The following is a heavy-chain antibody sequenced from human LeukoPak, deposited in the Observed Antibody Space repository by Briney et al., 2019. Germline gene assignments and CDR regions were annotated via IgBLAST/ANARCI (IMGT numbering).Heavy chain of an antibody. J-gene: IGHJ6*03. V-gene: IGHV3-9*03. Sequence: PGRSLRLPCAASGFTFDDYAMHWVRQAPGKGLEWVSGISWNSGSIGYADSVKGQFTISRDNAKNSLYLQMNSLRAEDMALYYCAKESTSYCSGGSCYSGYMDVWGKGTTVTVSS. D-gene: IGHD2-15*01. CDR2: ISWNSGSI. CDR1: GFTFDDYA. CDR3: AKESTSYCSGGSCYSGYMDV.